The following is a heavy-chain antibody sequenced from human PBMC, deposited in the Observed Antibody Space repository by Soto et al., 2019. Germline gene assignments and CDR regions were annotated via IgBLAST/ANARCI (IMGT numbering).Heavy chain of an antibody. V-gene: IGHV1-18*01. D-gene: IGHD2-21*02. J-gene: IGHJ5*02. CDR3: ARKPQEVTTGNWFDP. CDR2: ISAYNGNT. Sequence: GASVKVSCKASGYTFTSYGISWVRQAPGQGLEWMGWISAYNGNTNYAQKLQGRVTMTTDTSTSTAYMELRSLRSDDTAVYYCARKPQEVTTGNWFDPWGQGTLVTVSS. CDR1: GYTFTSYG.